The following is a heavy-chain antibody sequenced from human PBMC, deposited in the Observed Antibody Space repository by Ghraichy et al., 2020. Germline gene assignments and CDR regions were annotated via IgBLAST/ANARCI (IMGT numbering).Heavy chain of an antibody. V-gene: IGHV3-74*01. J-gene: IGHJ4*02. D-gene: IGHD2-15*01. Sequence: GGSLRLSCAASGFTFSSYWMHWVRQVPGKGLVWVSRINSDGGTTTYADSVKGRFTISRDNAKNTLHLQMDSLRAEDTAVYYCARGVMVGPTTPFYWGQGILVTVSS. CDR3: ARGVMVGPTTPFY. CDR2: INSDGGTT. CDR1: GFTFSSYW.